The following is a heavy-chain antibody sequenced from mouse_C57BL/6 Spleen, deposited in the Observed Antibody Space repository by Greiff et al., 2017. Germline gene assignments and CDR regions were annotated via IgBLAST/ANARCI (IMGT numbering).Heavy chain of an antibody. CDR1: GYTFTSYW. J-gene: IGHJ1*03. V-gene: IGHV1-61*01. CDR2: IYPSDSET. CDR3: ARKTGVYFDV. Sequence: VQLQQSGAELVRPGSSVKLSCKASGYTFTSYWMDWVKQRPGQGLEWIGNIYPSDSETHYNQKFKDKATLTVDKSSSTAYMQLSSLTSEDSAVYYCARKTGVYFDVWGTGTTVTVSS.